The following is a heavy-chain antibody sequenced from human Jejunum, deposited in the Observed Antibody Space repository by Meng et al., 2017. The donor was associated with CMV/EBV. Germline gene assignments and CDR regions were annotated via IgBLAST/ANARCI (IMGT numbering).Heavy chain of an antibody. CDR2: IYYSGTP. V-gene: IGHV4-39*07. J-gene: IGHJ4*02. CDR3: TRGLGSYGSRIDY. Sequence: GGSFTSSPYYWGWIRQPPGKGLEWIGTIYYSGTPYYNPSLKSRGTISVDTSKNQFSLKLSSVTAADTAVYYCTRGLGSYGSRIDYWGQGTLVTVSS. D-gene: IGHD5-18*01. CDR1: GGSFTSSPYY.